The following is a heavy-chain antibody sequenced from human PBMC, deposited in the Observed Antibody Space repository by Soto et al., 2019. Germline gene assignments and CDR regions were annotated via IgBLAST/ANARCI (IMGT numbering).Heavy chain of an antibody. D-gene: IGHD6-6*01. J-gene: IGHJ4*02. CDR1: GFTVSSYW. Sequence: SLRLSCAASGFTVSSYWMSWVRQAPGKGLEWVANIKQDGSEKYYVDSVKGRFTISRDNAKNSLYLQMNSLRAEDTAVYYCARDIAARADYWGQGTLVTVSS. CDR3: ARDIAARADY. CDR2: IKQDGSEK. V-gene: IGHV3-7*03.